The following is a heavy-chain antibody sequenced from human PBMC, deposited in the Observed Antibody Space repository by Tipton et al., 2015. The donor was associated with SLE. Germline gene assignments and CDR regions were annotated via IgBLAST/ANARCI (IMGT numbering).Heavy chain of an antibody. J-gene: IGHJ4*02. V-gene: IGHV4-39*07. D-gene: IGHD2-8*01. CDR3: ARGYCSDGVCYGFGFFDY. CDR2: LYYSGST. CDR1: GGSISSSSYY. Sequence: TLSLTCTVSGGSISSSSYYWGWIRQPPGKGLEWIGSLYYSGSTYYNPSLKSRVTISVDTSKNQFSLKLSSVTAADTAVYFCARGYCSDGVCYGFGFFDYWGRGNLVTVSS.